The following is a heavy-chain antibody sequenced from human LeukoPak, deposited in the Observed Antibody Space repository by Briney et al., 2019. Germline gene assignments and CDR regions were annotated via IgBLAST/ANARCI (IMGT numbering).Heavy chain of an antibody. D-gene: IGHD6-6*01. CDR3: AKKIAAHPYYYGMDV. J-gene: IGHJ6*02. V-gene: IGHV3-23*01. CDR2: ICGSGGST. CDR1: GFTFSSYA. Sequence: GGSLRLSCAASGFTFSSYAMIWVRQARGKGLEWVSSICGSGGSTYYADSVKGRFTISRDNSKNTLYLQMNSLRAEDTAVYYCAKKIAAHPYYYGMDVWGQGTTVTVSS.